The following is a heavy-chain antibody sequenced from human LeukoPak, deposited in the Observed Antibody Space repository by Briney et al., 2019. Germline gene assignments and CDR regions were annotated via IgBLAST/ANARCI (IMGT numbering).Heavy chain of an antibody. CDR1: GFTFSSYW. CDR3: VRYIVVPTATYAFDI. D-gene: IGHD2-2*01. V-gene: IGHV3-74*01. J-gene: IGHJ3*02. CDR2: INSDGSST. Sequence: GGSLRLSCAASGFTFSSYWMHWVRQAPGKGLVWVSRINSDGSSTSYADSVKGRFTISRDNAKNTLYLQMNSLRAEDTAVYYCVRYIVVPTATYAFDIWGQGTMVTVSS.